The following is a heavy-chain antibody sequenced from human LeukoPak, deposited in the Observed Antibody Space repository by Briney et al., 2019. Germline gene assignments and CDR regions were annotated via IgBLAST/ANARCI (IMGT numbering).Heavy chain of an antibody. CDR1: GFTFSSYG. D-gene: IGHD4-17*01. Sequence: GGSLRLSCAASGFTFSSYGMSWVRQAPGEGLEWVSAISGSGGSTYYADSVKGRFTISRDNSKNPLYLQMNSLRAEDTAVYYCAKDHRDYAFDYWGQGTLVTVSS. V-gene: IGHV3-23*01. CDR2: ISGSGGST. CDR3: AKDHRDYAFDY. J-gene: IGHJ4*02.